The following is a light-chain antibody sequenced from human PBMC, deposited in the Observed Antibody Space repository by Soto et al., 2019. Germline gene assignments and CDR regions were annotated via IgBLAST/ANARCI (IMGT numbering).Light chain of an antibody. V-gene: IGLV8-61*01. CDR3: VRYMGCGISV. Sequence: QAVVTQEPSFSVSPGRTVTLTCGLSSGSVSTSYYPSWYQQTPGQAPRTLIYSTNTRSSGVPDRFSGSILGNKAALTITGAQADDESDYYCVRYMGCGISVFGGGTKLTVL. J-gene: IGLJ3*02. CDR1: SGSVSTSYY. CDR2: STN.